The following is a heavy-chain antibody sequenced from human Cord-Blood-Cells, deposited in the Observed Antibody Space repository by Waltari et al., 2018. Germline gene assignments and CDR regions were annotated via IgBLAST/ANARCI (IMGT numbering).Heavy chain of an antibody. V-gene: IGHV4-30-4*01. CDR3: ARDKPYSSSSRYGMDV. CDR1: GGSISSGDYY. J-gene: IGHJ6*02. Sequence: QVQLQESGPGLVKPSQTLSLTCTVSGGSISSGDYYWRWIRQPPGKGLEWIGYIYYSGSTYYNPSLKSRVTISVDTSKNQFSLKLSSVTAADTAVYYCARDKPYSSSSRYGMDVWGQGTTVTVSS. D-gene: IGHD6-6*01. CDR2: IYYSGST.